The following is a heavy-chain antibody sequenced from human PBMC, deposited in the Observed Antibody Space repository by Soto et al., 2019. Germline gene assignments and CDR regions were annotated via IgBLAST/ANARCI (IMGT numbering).Heavy chain of an antibody. Sequence: PSGTLSLSCNVCGDAVSSGSYYWTWVRQPPGKGLEWIGNIYYSGATSYNPSLQNRVTISIDTSKNQYSLKLTSVTAADAALYYCARDIRGYSRALDYWGQGTQVTVSS. J-gene: IGHJ4*02. CDR1: GDAVSSGSYY. V-gene: IGHV4-61*01. CDR3: ARDIRGYSRALDY. CDR2: IYYSGAT. D-gene: IGHD5-12*01.